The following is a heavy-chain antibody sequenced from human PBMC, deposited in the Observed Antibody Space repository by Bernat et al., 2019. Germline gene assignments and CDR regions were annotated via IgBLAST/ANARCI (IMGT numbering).Heavy chain of an antibody. CDR3: ARLLALAAATPFDY. Sequence: QLQLQESGPGLVKPSETLSLTCTVSGGSISSSSYYWGWIRQPPGKGLEWIGSIYYSGSTYYNPSLKSRGTISVDTSKNQFSLKLSSVTAADTAVYYCARLLALAAATPFDYWGQGTLVTVSS. J-gene: IGHJ4*02. CDR2: IYYSGST. V-gene: IGHV4-39*01. CDR1: GGSISSSSYY. D-gene: IGHD2-15*01.